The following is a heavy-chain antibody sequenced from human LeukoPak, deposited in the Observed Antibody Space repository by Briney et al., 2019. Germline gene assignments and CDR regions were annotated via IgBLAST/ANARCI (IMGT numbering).Heavy chain of an antibody. CDR3: ARCTSGYDLHFDY. CDR2: IIPIFGTA. Sequence: SVKVSCKDSDCTFSRYAISWVRQPPVQELEKMGGIIPIFGTANYAQKFQGRVTITADESTSTAYMELSSLRSEDTAVYYCARCTSGYDLHFDYWGQGTLVTVSS. CDR1: DCTFSRYA. J-gene: IGHJ4*02. V-gene: IGHV1-69*13. D-gene: IGHD5-12*01.